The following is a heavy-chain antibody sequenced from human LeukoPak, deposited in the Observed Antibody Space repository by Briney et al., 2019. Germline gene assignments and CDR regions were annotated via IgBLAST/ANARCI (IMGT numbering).Heavy chain of an antibody. CDR2: IYHSGST. J-gene: IGHJ3*02. D-gene: IGHD3-3*01. CDR3: ARLLSYDFWSGYLPGAFDI. Sequence: KPSETLSLTCTVSGYSISSGYYWGWIRQPPGKGLEWIGSIYHSGSTYYNPSLKSRVTISVDTSENQFSLKLSSVTAADTAVYYCARLLSYDFWSGYLPGAFDIWGQGTMVTVSS. V-gene: IGHV4-38-2*02. CDR1: GYSISSGYY.